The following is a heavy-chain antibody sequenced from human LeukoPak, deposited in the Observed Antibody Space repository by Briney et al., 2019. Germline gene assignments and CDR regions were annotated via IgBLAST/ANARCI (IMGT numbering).Heavy chain of an antibody. CDR1: EFTFSNHW. Sequence: PGGSLRLSCAASEFTFSNHWMHWVRQAPGKGLEWVAVIWYDGSNKYYADSVKGRFTISRDNSKNTLYLQMNSLRAEDTAVYYCARSGGDSTFDYWGQGTLVTVSS. CDR3: ARSGGDSTFDY. J-gene: IGHJ4*02. D-gene: IGHD2-21*02. CDR2: IWYDGSNK. V-gene: IGHV3-33*08.